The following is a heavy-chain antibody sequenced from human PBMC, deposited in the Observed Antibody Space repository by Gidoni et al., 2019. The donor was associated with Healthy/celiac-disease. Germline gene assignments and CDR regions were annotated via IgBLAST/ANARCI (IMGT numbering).Heavy chain of an antibody. J-gene: IGHJ6*02. V-gene: IGHV3-30*03. Sequence: QVQLVESGGGVVQPGRSLRLSCSASGFTFSSYGMHWVRQAPGKGLGWGAVISYDGSNKYYADSVKGRFTISRDNSKNTLYLQMNSLRAEDTAVYYCAIGYGMDVWGQGTTVTVSS. CDR3: AIGYGMDV. CDR1: GFTFSSYG. CDR2: ISYDGSNK.